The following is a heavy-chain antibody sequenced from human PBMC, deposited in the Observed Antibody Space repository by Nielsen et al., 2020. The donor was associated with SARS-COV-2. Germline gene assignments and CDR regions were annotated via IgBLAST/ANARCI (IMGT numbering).Heavy chain of an antibody. J-gene: IGHJ6*02. D-gene: IGHD3-3*01. V-gene: IGHV1-46*01. CDR3: ARDVTYYDFWSGDQEIHYYGLDV. Sequence: WVRQAPGQGLEWMGIINPSGGSTSYAQKFQGRVTMTRDTSTSTVYMELSSLRSEDTAVYYCARDVTYYDFWSGDQEIHYYGLDVWGQGTTVTVS. CDR2: INPSGGST.